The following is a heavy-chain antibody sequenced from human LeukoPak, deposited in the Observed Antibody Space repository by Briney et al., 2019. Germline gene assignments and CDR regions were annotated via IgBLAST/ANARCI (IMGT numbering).Heavy chain of an antibody. J-gene: IGHJ4*02. CDR1: GFTFSSYG. V-gene: IGHV3-30*02. D-gene: IGHD2-21*01. CDR3: AKGTDCGGDCYSVLDY. CDR2: IRYDGSNK. Sequence: PGGSLRLSCAASGFTFSSYGMHWVRQAPGKGLEGVAFIRYDGSNKYYADSVKGRFTISRDNSKNTLYLQMNSLRAEDTAVYYCAKGTDCGGDCYSVLDYWGQGTLVTVSS.